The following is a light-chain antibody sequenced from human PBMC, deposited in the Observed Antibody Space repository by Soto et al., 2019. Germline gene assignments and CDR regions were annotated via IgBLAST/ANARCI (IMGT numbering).Light chain of an antibody. CDR3: QHYNSYSEA. CDR2: KAS. CDR1: QTISSW. J-gene: IGKJ1*01. V-gene: IGKV1-5*03. Sequence: DSQRAQSPFTVCGSVGDRVTITCRASQTISSWLAWYQQKPGKAPKLLIYKASTLKSGVPSRFSGSGSGTEFTLTISSLQPDDFATYYCQHYNSYSEAFGQGTKVDIK.